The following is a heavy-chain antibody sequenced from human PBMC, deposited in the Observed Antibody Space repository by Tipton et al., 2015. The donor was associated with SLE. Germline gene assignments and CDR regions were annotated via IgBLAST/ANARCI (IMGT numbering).Heavy chain of an antibody. Sequence: TLSLTCTVSGYSISSGYYWGWIRQPPGKGLEWIGCLHHSGRSYYSPSLKSRVSISLDTSKNQFSLKLSSVTAADTAVYYCARGAGDSPDAFDIWGQGTMVTVSS. CDR2: LHHSGRS. D-gene: IGHD6-19*01. J-gene: IGHJ3*02. CDR3: ARGAGDSPDAFDI. V-gene: IGHV4-38-2*02. CDR1: GYSISSGYY.